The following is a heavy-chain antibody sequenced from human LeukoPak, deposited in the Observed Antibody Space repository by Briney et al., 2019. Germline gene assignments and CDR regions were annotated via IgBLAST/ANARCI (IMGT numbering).Heavy chain of an antibody. V-gene: IGHV3-74*01. CDR1: GSTFSRYW. Sequence: PGGSLRLSCAASGSTFSRYWMHWVRQAPGKGLVWVSRVKSDGSDTIYADSVKGRFTISRDNAKNSLYLQMDSLRAEDTAVYYCARYYYDSGSYSLDYWGQGTLVTVSS. J-gene: IGHJ4*02. CDR2: VKSDGSDT. CDR3: ARYYYDSGSYSLDY. D-gene: IGHD3-10*01.